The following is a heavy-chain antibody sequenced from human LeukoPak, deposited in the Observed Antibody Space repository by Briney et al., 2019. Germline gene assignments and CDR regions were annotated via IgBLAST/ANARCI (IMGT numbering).Heavy chain of an antibody. CDR1: GVSISSSNY. D-gene: IGHD6-19*01. V-gene: IGHV4-4*02. Sequence: SETLSLTCAVSGVSISSSNYWSWIRQPPGKGLEWIGEINHSGSTNYNPSLKSRVTISVDTSKNQFSLKLSSVTAADTAVYYCARDTGYSSGWYIWGQGTLVTVSS. J-gene: IGHJ1*01. CDR3: ARDTGYSSGWYI. CDR2: INHSGST.